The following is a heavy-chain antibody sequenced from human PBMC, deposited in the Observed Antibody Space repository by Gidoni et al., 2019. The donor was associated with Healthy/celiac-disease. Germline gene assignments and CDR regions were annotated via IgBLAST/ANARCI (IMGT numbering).Heavy chain of an antibody. CDR1: GGSISSYY. CDR2: IYYSGST. Sequence: QVQLQESGPGLVKPSETLSLTCTVSGGSISSYYWRWIRQPPGKGLEWIGYIYYSGSTNYNPSLKIRVTISVYTSKNQFSLKLSSVTAADTAVYYCASLRIAAAGTLVYFDYWGQGTLVTVSS. J-gene: IGHJ4*02. CDR3: ASLRIAAAGTLVYFDY. D-gene: IGHD6-13*01. V-gene: IGHV4-59*01.